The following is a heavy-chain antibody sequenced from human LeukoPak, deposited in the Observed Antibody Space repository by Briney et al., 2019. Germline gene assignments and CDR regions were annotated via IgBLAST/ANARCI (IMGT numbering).Heavy chain of an antibody. CDR2: LYYSGST. J-gene: IGHJ3*02. CDR1: GGSISSSSDY. D-gene: IGHD3-22*01. CDR3: ARHSRGYYDSTGYYYGSHAFDI. V-gene: IGHV4-39*01. Sequence: KPSETLSLTCTVSGGSISSSSDYWGWVRQPPGKGLEWIGSLYYSGSTYYNPSLKSRVTISVDTSKNQFPLKLSSVAAADTAVFHCARHSRGYYDSTGYYYGSHAFDIWGQGTMVTVSS.